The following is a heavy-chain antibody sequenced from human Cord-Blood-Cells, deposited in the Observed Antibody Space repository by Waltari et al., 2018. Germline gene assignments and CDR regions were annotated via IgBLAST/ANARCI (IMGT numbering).Heavy chain of an antibody. CDR3: ARGSGSYYY. Sequence: QVQLQQWGAGQLKSSETLYITCAVYGGSSRGYYWSWLLQPPGKGLEWIGEINHSGSTNYSPSIKSQVTISVDTSKNQFSLKLSAVTAADTAVYYCARGSGSYYYWGQGTLVTVSS. J-gene: IGHJ4*02. CDR2: INHSGST. D-gene: IGHD1-26*01. V-gene: IGHV4-34*01. CDR1: GGSSRGYY.